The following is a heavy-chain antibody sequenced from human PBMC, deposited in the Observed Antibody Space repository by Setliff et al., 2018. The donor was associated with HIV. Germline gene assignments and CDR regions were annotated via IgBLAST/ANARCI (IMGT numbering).Heavy chain of an antibody. V-gene: IGHV4-38-2*01. D-gene: IGHD1-26*01. Sequence: SETLSLTCAVSGYSISRGYYWGWIRQTPGKGLAWIGNIYNSGTNYYSPSLESRVTISIDTSKNQFSLRLSSVTAADTAVYYCARASVGATGLYAFEIWGQGTMVTVSS. CDR2: IYNSGTN. J-gene: IGHJ3*02. CDR1: GYSISRGYY. CDR3: ARASVGATGLYAFEI.